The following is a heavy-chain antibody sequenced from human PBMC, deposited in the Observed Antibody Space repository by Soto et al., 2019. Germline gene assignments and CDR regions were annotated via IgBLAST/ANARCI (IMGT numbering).Heavy chain of an antibody. Sequence: SETLSLTCAVSGASINTYYWSWTRQPAGQGMEWIGGISPRGYTVYNPSLESRVTMSVDTSKNQFSLNLKYVTAADTAVYYCARDSPPIDYWGQGTLVTVSS. CDR1: GASINTYY. CDR2: ISPRGYT. J-gene: IGHJ4*02. V-gene: IGHV4-4*07. CDR3: ARDSPPIDY.